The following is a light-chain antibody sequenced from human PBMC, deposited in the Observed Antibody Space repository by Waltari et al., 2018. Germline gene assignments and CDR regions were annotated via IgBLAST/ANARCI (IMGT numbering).Light chain of an antibody. Sequence: DIQMTQSPSTLSASVGDRVIITCRASQSISSWLAWYQQKPGKAPKLLIYKASSLESGVPSRFSGSGSGTEFTLTISSLQPDDFATYYCQQYHTLYTFGQGTKLEI. CDR3: QQYHTLYT. CDR1: QSISSW. V-gene: IGKV1-5*03. CDR2: KAS. J-gene: IGKJ2*01.